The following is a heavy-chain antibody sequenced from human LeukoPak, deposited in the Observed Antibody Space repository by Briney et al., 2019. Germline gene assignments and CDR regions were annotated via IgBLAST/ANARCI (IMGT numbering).Heavy chain of an antibody. CDR1: GFTVSSNY. J-gene: IGHJ4*02. D-gene: IGHD3-22*01. CDR3: AKEAWIYDSSGYLDY. Sequence: RTGGSLRLSCAASGFTVSSNYMTWVRQAPGKGLEWVAFIRYDGSNKYYADSVKGRFTISRDNSKNTLYLQMNSLRAEDTAVYYCAKEAWIYDSSGYLDYWGQGTLVTVSS. CDR2: IRYDGSNK. V-gene: IGHV3-30*02.